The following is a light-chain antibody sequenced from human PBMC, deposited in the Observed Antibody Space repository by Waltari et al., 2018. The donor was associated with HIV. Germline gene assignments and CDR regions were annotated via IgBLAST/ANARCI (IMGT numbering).Light chain of an antibody. V-gene: IGKV3-15*01. Sequence: EIQMTQSPATLSVSPGGRATLSCRASQNVNKHLAWYQQKLGQPPRLLIYDISTRAPGIPARFSASGSGTEFTLTISSLQSEDFGVYYCQQYTYWPLTFGGGTKVEIQ. J-gene: IGKJ4*01. CDR1: QNVNKH. CDR2: DIS. CDR3: QQYTYWPLT.